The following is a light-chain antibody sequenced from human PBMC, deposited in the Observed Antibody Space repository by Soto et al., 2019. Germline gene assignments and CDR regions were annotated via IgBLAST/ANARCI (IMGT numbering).Light chain of an antibody. CDR3: SSYTSNSTLYV. CDR1: SSDIGGYNY. V-gene: IGLV2-14*03. Sequence: QSALTQPASVSGSPGQSITISCTGTSSDIGGYNYVSWYQKLPGKVPKLIIYDVSNRPSGVSDRFSGSKSGNAASLTISGIKAEDEADYYCSSYTSNSTLYVFGTGTKLTVL. CDR2: DVS. J-gene: IGLJ1*01.